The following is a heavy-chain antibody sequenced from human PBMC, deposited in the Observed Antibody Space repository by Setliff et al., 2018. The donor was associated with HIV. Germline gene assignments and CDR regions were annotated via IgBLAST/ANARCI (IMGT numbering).Heavy chain of an antibody. CDR1: GYTFINYH. V-gene: IGHV1-18*01. CDR2: ISASGSNT. Sequence: GASVKVSCKASGYTFINYHITWVRQAPGQGLEWVGSISASGSNTNYTQGRVTMTTDISTSTAYMELRSLRSADSAVYYCARVPVSNYYYYMDVWGKGTTVTVSS. CDR3: ARVPVSNYYYYMDV. J-gene: IGHJ6*03.